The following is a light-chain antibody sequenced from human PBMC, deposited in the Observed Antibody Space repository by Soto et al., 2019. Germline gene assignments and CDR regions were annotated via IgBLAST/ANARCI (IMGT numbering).Light chain of an antibody. J-gene: IGLJ2*01. Sequence: QSVLTQPPSASGTPGQRVTIAGSGSTANIGSNPVNWYQQLPGTAPQLLIYSNNQRPSGVPDRSSGSKSGTSASLAISRLQPADEADYYCAAWDDSLNGPVVFGGGTKVTVL. CDR3: AAWDDSLNGPVV. CDR1: TANIGSNP. CDR2: SNN. V-gene: IGLV1-44*01.